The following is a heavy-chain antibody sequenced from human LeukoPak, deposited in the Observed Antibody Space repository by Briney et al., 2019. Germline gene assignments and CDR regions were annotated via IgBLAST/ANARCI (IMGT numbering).Heavy chain of an antibody. V-gene: IGHV4-34*01. J-gene: IGHJ5*02. CDR2: INHSGST. CDR3: ARGHSSGWYRGANWFDP. CDR1: GGSFSGYY. D-gene: IGHD6-19*01. Sequence: SEALSLTCAVYGGSFSGYYWSWIRQPPGKGLEWIGEINHSGSTNYNPSLKSRVTISVDTSKNQFSLKLSSVTTADTAVYYCARGHSSGWYRGANWFDPWGQGTLVTVSS.